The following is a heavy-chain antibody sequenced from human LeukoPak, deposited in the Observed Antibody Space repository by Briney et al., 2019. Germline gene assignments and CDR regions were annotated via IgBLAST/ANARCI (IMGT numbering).Heavy chain of an antibody. CDR3: ARDSAPGYSSDWYRLGSFDY. Sequence: GGSLRLSCAASGFTFSSYAMSWVRQAPGKGLEWVSSISSTRSYVFYADSVKGRFTVSRDNAKNSLYLELGSLRAEDTAVYYCARDSAPGYSSDWYRLGSFDYWGQGALVTVSS. V-gene: IGHV3-21*06. CDR2: ISSTRSYV. CDR1: GFTFSSYA. D-gene: IGHD6-19*01. J-gene: IGHJ4*02.